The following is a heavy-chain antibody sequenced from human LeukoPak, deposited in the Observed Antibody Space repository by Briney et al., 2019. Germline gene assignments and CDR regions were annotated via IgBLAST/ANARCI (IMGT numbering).Heavy chain of an antibody. V-gene: IGHV4-30-2*01. D-gene: IGHD3-10*01. CDR3: ARDNLYGSGSYTSDY. CDR1: GGSISSGGYS. J-gene: IGHJ4*02. CDR2: IYHSGST. Sequence: SETLSLTCAVSGGSISSGGYSWSWIRQPPGKGLEWIGYIYHSGSTYYNPSLKSRVTISVDRSKNQFSLKLSSVTAADTAVYYCARDNLYGSGSYTSDYWGQGTLVTVSS.